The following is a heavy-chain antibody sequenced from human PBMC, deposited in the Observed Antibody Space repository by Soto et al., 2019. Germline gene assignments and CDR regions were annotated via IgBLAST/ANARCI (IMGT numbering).Heavy chain of an antibody. CDR3: AIERRTVVAATPPVDY. CDR2: IYYSGST. Sequence: QLQLQESGSGLVKPSETLSLTCTVSGGSISTSSYYLGWIRQPPGKGLEWIGTIYYSGSTYYNPSLRSRVTMSVDTSKNQFSLKLSSVTAADTAVYYCAIERRTVVAATPPVDYWGQGTLVTVSS. V-gene: IGHV4-39*02. J-gene: IGHJ4*02. CDR1: GGSISTSSYY. D-gene: IGHD2-15*01.